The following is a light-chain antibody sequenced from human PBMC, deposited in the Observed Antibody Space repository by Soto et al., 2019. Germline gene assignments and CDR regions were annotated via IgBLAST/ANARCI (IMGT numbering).Light chain of an antibody. CDR2: GVF. Sequence: ENVLTQSPGTVSLSPGERATLSCRASQGVTSNHLAWYQQKPGQAPRLLIYGVFNRATGIPDRFSGSGSGTDFTLTITRLEPEDSAVYFCQHDDGSPRTCGQGTKLEIK. V-gene: IGKV3-20*01. J-gene: IGKJ2*01. CDR3: QHDDGSPRT. CDR1: QGVTSNH.